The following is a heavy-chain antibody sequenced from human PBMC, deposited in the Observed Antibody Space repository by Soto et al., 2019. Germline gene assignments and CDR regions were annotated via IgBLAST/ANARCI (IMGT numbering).Heavy chain of an antibody. CDR2: ISSSSSYI. J-gene: IGHJ4*02. Sequence: GGSLRLSCAASGFTFSPYSMNWVRRAPGKGLEWVSSISSSSSYIYYADSVKGRFTISRDNARSSLYLQMNSLRAEDTAVYYCARSSLGILRFLEWSFDYWGQGT. D-gene: IGHD3-3*01. CDR3: ARSSLGILRFLEWSFDY. V-gene: IGHV3-21*01. CDR1: GFTFSPYS.